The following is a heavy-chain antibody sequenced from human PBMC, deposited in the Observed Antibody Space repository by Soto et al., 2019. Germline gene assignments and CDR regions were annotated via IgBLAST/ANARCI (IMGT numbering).Heavy chain of an antibody. Sequence: PGGSLRLSCAASGFTFSGYSMNWVRQVPGKGLEWVSYIASSSWNIYYADTVKGRFTISRDNANNSLSLQMNSLRDEDTAVYYCARGPSAAAPLSDWYFDLWGRGTLVTV. CDR3: ARGPSAAAPLSDWYFDL. V-gene: IGHV3-48*02. CDR1: GFTFSGYS. J-gene: IGHJ2*01. D-gene: IGHD2-2*01. CDR2: IASSSWNI.